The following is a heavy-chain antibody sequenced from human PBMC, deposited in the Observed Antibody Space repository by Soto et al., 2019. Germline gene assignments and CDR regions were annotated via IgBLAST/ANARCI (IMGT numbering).Heavy chain of an antibody. CDR3: ARVAGDYYDSSGYYFDY. CDR1: GFTFSSYA. D-gene: IGHD3-22*01. V-gene: IGHV3-30-3*01. J-gene: IGHJ4*02. Sequence: QVQLVESGGGVVQPGRSLRLSCAASGFTFSSYAMHWVRQAPGKGLEWVAVISYDGSNKYYADSVKGRFTISRDNSTNTLYLQMNSLRAEDTAVYYCARVAGDYYDSSGYYFDYWGQGTLVTVSS. CDR2: ISYDGSNK.